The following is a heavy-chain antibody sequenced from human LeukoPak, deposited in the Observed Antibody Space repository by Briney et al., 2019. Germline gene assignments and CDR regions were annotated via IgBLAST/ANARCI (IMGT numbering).Heavy chain of an antibody. CDR3: AREIYRGYPYNDY. CDR1: GGSFSGYY. J-gene: IGHJ4*02. D-gene: IGHD5-12*01. Sequence: PSETLSPTCAVYGGSFSGYYWSWIRQPPGKGLEWIGEINHSGSTNYNPSLKSRVTISVDTSKNQFSLKLSSVTAADTAVYYCAREIYRGYPYNDYWGQGTLVTVSS. CDR2: INHSGST. V-gene: IGHV4-34*01.